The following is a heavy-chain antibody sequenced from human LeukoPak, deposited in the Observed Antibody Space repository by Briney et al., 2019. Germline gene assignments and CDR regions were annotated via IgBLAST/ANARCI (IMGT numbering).Heavy chain of an antibody. CDR2: ISASGGCT. CDR1: GLTFSSQA. D-gene: IGHD4-23*01. J-gene: IGHJ4*02. V-gene: IGHV3-23*01. CDR3: AKDATSVVTFFDY. Sequence: PGGSLKLSWAASGLTFSSQAMNLVRQAPGKRLEWVSGISASGGCTYYADFVKGRFTISRDNSKNPLYLQMNSLRAEDTAIYYCAKDATSVVTFFDYWGQGTLVTVSS.